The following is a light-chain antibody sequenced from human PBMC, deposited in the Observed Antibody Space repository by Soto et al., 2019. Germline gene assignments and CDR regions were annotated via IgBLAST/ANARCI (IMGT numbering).Light chain of an antibody. CDR1: QSISSN. Sequence: EIVMTQSPVTLSVSPGERATLSCRASQSISSNLAWYQHKPGQAPRLLIFGASTRATDVPARFSGSGSGTEFTLTISSLQSEDFAFYYCLQHNNSSLSFGQGTKVEVK. J-gene: IGKJ1*01. CDR3: LQHNNSSLS. CDR2: GAS. V-gene: IGKV3-15*01.